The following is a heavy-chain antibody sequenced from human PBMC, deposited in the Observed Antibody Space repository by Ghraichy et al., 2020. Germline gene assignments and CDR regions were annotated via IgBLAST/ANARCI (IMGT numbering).Heavy chain of an antibody. CDR1: GFSVSSYG. CDR2: MWSEPINK. D-gene: IGHD3-10*01. V-gene: IGHV3-33*01. CDR3: AREVDLGESADYYYYYGVDV. J-gene: IGHJ6*02. Sequence: GGSLRLSCAASGFSVSSYGMHWVRQAPGKGLEWVAVMWSEPINKYYTDSVKGRFTISRDKSKNTLYLEMNSLRAEDTAVYYCAREVDLGESADYYYYYGVDVWGQGTTVTVSS.